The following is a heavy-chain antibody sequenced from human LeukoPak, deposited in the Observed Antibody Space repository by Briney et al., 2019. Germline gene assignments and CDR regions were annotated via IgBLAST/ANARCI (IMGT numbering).Heavy chain of an antibody. V-gene: IGHV4-4*07. CDR1: GGSISSYY. J-gene: IGHJ4*02. D-gene: IGHD3-3*01. CDR3: ARRDFWRRGGPQPFDY. CDR2: IYTSGST. Sequence: SETLSLTCTVSGGSISSYYWSWIRQPAGKGLEWIGRIYTSGSTNYNPSLKSRVTISVDTSKNQFSLKLSSVTAADTAVYYCARRDFWRRGGPQPFDYWGQGTLVTVSS.